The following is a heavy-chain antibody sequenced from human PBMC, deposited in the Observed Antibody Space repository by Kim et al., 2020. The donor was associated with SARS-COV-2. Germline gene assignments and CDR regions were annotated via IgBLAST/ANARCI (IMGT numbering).Heavy chain of an antibody. V-gene: IGHV3-23*01. D-gene: IGHD6-6*01. Sequence: GDGTYADSVKGRFTISRDNSNNILYLQMSSLRAEDTAIYYCAKPRPHWYFELWGRGTLTVSS. J-gene: IGHJ2*01. CDR2: GDGT. CDR3: AKPRPHWYFEL.